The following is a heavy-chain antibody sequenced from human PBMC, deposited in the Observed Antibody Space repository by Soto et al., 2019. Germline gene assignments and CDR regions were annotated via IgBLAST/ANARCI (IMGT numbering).Heavy chain of an antibody. D-gene: IGHD2-21*02. CDR3: IQSRCGGDCLQSYASYYYYGMDV. V-gene: IGHV2-5*02. CDR1: AFSLSTGGVG. J-gene: IGHJ6*02. CDR2: IYWDDDK. Sequence: SGPTLVNPTQTLTLTCTFSAFSLSTGGVGVGWIRQPPGKALEWLALIYWDDDKHYNPSLKSRLTITKDTSKNQVVITMNNKNPVDTATYYCIQSRCGGDCLQSYASYYYYGMDVWGQGT.